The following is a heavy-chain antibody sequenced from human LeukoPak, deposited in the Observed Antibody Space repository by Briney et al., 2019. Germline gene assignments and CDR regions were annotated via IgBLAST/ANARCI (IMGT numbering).Heavy chain of an antibody. D-gene: IGHD3-22*01. CDR3: ASIPSGGYYYDSSGDVF. CDR2: INPNSGGT. Sequence: GASVKLSCKASGYTFTGYYMHWVRQAPGQGLEWMGWINPNSGGTNYAQKFQGRVTMTRDTPISTAYMELSRLRSDDTAVYYCASIPSGGYYYDSSGDVFWGQGTLVTVSS. V-gene: IGHV1-2*02. CDR1: GYTFTGYY. J-gene: IGHJ4*02.